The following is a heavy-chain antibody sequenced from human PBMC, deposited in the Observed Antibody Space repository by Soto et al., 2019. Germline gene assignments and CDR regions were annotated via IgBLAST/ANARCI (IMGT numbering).Heavy chain of an antibody. CDR3: ARLRRDWGDAFDL. D-gene: IGHD3-16*01. CDR1: GGSFGSSA. J-gene: IGHJ3*01. CDR2: IIPVFDKA. Sequence: QVQLVQSGADVKKPGSSVKVSCKTSGGSFGSSAISWVRQAPAQGLEWMGEIIPVFDKANYARNFQGRLTITADEPTGTVFMQLSSLRSEDTAVYFCARLRRDWGDAFDLWGLGTFVTVSS. V-gene: IGHV1-69*01.